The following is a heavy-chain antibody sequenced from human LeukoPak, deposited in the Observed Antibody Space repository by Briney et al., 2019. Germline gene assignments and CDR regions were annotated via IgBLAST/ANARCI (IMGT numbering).Heavy chain of an antibody. CDR1: GFTFSTYA. CDR3: ARVGGGWSDLDY. CDR2: IYSNSDTI. D-gene: IGHD6-19*01. J-gene: IGHJ4*02. Sequence: AGGSLRLSCAASGFTFSTYAMNWVRQAPGKGLEWVSWIYSNSDTIYYADSVKGRFTISRDNAKNSLYLQMNSLRAEDTAVYYCARVGGGWSDLDYWGQGTLVTVSS. V-gene: IGHV3-48*04.